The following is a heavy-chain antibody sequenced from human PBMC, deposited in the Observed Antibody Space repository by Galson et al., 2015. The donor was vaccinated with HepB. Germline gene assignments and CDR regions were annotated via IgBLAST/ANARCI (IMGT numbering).Heavy chain of an antibody. J-gene: IGHJ6*02. V-gene: IGHV3-73*01. CDR2: IRSKANSYAT. CDR1: RFTFSGSA. D-gene: IGHD3-10*01. Sequence: SLRLSCAASRFTFSGSAMHWVRQASGKGLEWVGRIRSKANSYATAYAASVKGRFTISRDDSKNKAYLQMNSLKTEDTAVYYCTRHRTRWFGELAPVYGMDVWGQGTTVTVSS. CDR3: TRHRTRWFGELAPVYGMDV.